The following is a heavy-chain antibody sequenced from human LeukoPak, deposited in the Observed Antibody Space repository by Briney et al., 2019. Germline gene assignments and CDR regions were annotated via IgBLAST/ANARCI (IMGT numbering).Heavy chain of an antibody. CDR3: ATEGDRDSGVWYWFDS. CDR1: GVSSTDYF. D-gene: IGHD2-21*02. CDR2: IHSSGST. V-gene: IGHV4-4*07. J-gene: IGHJ5*01. Sequence: TSETLSLTCTVSGVSSTDYFWSWIRQPAGRGLEWIGRIHSSGSTNYNPYVKSRITVSLDTSKNQFSLKLSSVTAADTAVYYCATEGDRDSGVWYWFDSRGQGTLVTVSS.